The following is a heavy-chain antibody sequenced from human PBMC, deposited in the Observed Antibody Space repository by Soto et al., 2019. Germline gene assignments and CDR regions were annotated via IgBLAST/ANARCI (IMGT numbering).Heavy chain of an antibody. V-gene: IGHV3-74*01. D-gene: IGHD1-1*01. Sequence: HPGGSLRLSCAASGFTFSSYWMHWVRQAPGKGLVWVSRINSDGSSTSYADSVKGRFTISRDNAKNTLYLQMNSLRAEDTAVYYCARARLRDERPFDYWGQGTLVTVSS. CDR1: GFTFSSYW. CDR2: INSDGSST. J-gene: IGHJ4*02. CDR3: ARARLRDERPFDY.